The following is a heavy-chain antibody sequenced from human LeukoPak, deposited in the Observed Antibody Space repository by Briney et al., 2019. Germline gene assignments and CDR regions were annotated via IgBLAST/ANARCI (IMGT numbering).Heavy chain of an antibody. V-gene: IGHV3-74*01. CDR3: VRDSPSGFFDL. Sequence: GGSLRLSCAASGFTFNNYWMHWVRQAPGKGLVWVSPINPDGTATTYADSVKGRFTISRDNAKNTLYLQMNSLGAEDTAVYYCVRDSPSGFFDLWGRGTLVTVSS. CDR2: INPDGTAT. CDR1: GFTFNNYW. J-gene: IGHJ2*01. D-gene: IGHD6-19*01.